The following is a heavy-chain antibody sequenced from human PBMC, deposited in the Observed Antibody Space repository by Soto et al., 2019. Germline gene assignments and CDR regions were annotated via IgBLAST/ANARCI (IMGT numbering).Heavy chain of an antibody. J-gene: IGHJ4*02. CDR2: ISAYNGNT. V-gene: IGHV1-18*04. CDR1: GYTFTSYG. Sequence: QVQLVQSGAEVKKPGASVKVSCKASGYTFTSYGISWVRQAPGQGLEWMGWISAYNGNTNYAQKLQGRVTMTTDTSTSTAYMEVGSLRSDDTAVYYCARGSGGDSSSWFEVYDGEGPSDYWGQGTLVTVSS. D-gene: IGHD6-13*01. CDR3: ARGSGGDSSSWFEVYDGEGPSDY.